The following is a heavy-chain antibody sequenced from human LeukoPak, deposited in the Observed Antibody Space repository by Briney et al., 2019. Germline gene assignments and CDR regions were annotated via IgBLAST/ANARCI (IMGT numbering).Heavy chain of an antibody. D-gene: IGHD3-10*01. CDR1: GFTFSSYA. CDR3: AKGRGRYGSGSYYNWIFDY. Sequence: SGGSPRLSCAASGFTFSSYAMSWVRQAPGKGLEWVSAISGSGGSTYYADSVKGRFTISRDNSKNTLYLQMNSLRAEDTAVYYCAKGRGRYGSGSYYNWIFDYWGQGTLVTVSS. J-gene: IGHJ4*02. V-gene: IGHV3-23*01. CDR2: ISGSGGST.